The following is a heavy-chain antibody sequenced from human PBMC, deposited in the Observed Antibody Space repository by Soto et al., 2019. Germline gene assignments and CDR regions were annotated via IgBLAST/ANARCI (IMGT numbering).Heavy chain of an antibody. CDR1: GDSISSSSYY. D-gene: IGHD3-22*01. CDR3: ARQIYDSSGYYYAC. Sequence: QMQLQESGPGLVKPSETLYITYTVSGDSISSSSYYWGWIRQPPGQGLEWLGTIYSLGNTYYNPSLKSRVTISVDKSKSQLFLKLSSVTAPYTAVYYCARQIYDSSGYYYACWGQGTLVTVSS. CDR2: IYSLGNT. J-gene: IGHJ4*02. V-gene: IGHV4-39*01.